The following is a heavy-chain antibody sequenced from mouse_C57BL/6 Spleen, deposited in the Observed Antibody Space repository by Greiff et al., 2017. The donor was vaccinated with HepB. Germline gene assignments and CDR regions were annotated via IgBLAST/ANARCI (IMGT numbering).Heavy chain of an antibody. J-gene: IGHJ3*01. Sequence: VQRVESGPGLVQPSQSLSITCTVSGFSLTSYGVHWVRQSPGKGLEWLGVIWSGGSTDYNAAFISRLSISKDNSKSQVFFKMNSLQADDTAIYYCARKSFYDGYYEGFAYWGQGTLVTVSA. CDR3: ARKSFYDGYYEGFAY. CDR1: GFSLTSYG. CDR2: IWSGGST. D-gene: IGHD2-3*01. V-gene: IGHV2-2*01.